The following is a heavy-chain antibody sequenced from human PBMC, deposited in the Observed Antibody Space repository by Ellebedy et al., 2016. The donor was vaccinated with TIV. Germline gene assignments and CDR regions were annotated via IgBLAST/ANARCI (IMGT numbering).Heavy chain of an antibody. CDR1: GFTFSSYA. CDR2: ISGTGGST. V-gene: IGHV3-23*01. Sequence: GESLKISCAASGFTFSSYAMNWVRQAPGKGLEWVSIISGTGGSTNYADSVKGRFTISRDNSKKMLYLQMNSLRAEDTAIYYCAKSPSRKPGLLDYWGQGTLVTVSS. J-gene: IGHJ4*02. D-gene: IGHD1-14*01. CDR3: AKSPSRKPGLLDY.